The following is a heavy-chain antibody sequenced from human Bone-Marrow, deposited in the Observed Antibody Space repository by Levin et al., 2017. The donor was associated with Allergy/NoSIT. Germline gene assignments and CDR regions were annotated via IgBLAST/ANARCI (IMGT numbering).Heavy chain of an antibody. CDR2: INTDGSST. J-gene: IGHJ4*02. CDR1: GFTFSSYG. CDR3: GRGGYGSGQGDY. V-gene: IGHV3-74*01. Sequence: PGESLKISFAADGFTFSSYGFHWVRHVPGKGLEWVSSINTDGSSTNYADSVKGRFTISRDNAKNTLYLQMNSLRAEDTAVYYCGRGGYGSGQGDYWGQGTLVTVSS. D-gene: IGHD3-10*01.